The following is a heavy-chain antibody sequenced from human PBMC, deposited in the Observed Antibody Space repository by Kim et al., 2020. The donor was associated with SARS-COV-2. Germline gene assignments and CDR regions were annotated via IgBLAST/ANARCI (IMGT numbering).Heavy chain of an antibody. J-gene: IGHJ2*01. V-gene: IGHV5-51*01. CDR2: IYPGDSDT. D-gene: IGHD3-10*01. CDR3: ARHPLERRVDYYGSGSYPPPPTNWYFDL. Sequence: GESLKISCKGSGYSFTSYWIGWVRQMPGKGLEWMGIIYPGDSDTRYSPSFQGQVTISADKSISTAYLQWSSLKASDTAMYYCARHPLERRVDYYGSGSYPPPPTNWYFDLWGRGTLVTVSS. CDR1: GYSFTSYW.